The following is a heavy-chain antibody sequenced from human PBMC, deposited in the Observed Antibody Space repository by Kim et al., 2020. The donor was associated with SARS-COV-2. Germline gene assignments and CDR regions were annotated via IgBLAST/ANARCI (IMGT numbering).Heavy chain of an antibody. J-gene: IGHJ4*02. Sequence: YADCVKGRFTIGRDITKNTLYLQMNRLRADDAAMYYCARDHPRKGWATFGSWGQGTLVTGSS. CDR3: ARDHPRKGWATFGS. D-gene: IGHD6-19*01. V-gene: IGHV3-7*03.